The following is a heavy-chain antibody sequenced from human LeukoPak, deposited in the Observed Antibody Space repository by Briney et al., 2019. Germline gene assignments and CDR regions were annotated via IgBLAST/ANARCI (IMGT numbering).Heavy chain of an antibody. V-gene: IGHV3-33*08. Sequence: GGSLRLSCAASGFTFSSYGMHWVRQAPGKGLEWVAVIWYDGSNKYYADSVKGRFTISRDNSKNTLYLQMNSLRAEDTAVYYCARELRFRSNWFDPWGQGTLVTVSS. J-gene: IGHJ5*02. CDR2: IWYDGSNK. CDR3: ARELRFRSNWFDP. D-gene: IGHD3-3*01. CDR1: GFTFSSYG.